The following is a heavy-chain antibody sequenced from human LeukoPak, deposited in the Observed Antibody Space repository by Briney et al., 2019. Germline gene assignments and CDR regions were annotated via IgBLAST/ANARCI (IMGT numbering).Heavy chain of an antibody. V-gene: IGHV3-21*01. CDR2: ISSSSSYI. J-gene: IGHJ4*02. CDR1: GFTFSSYS. CDR3: AREQWPTGYHFDY. D-gene: IGHD6-19*01. Sequence: GGSLRLSCAASGFTFSSYSMNWVRRAPGKGLEWVSSISSSSSYIYYADSVKGRFTISRDNAKNSLYLQMNSLRAEDTAVYYCAREQWPTGYHFDYWGQGTLVTVSS.